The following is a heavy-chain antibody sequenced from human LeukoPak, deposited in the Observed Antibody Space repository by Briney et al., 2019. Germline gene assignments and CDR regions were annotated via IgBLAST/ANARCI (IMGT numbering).Heavy chain of an antibody. CDR2: IYYSGST. CDR1: GGSISSYY. D-gene: IGHD3-9*01. J-gene: IGHJ4*02. V-gene: IGHV4-39*01. CDR3: ASSRRYYGILTGYYKVAYYFDY. Sequence: SETLSLTCTVSGGSISSYYWGWIRQPPGKGLEWIGSIYYSGSTYYNPSLKSRVTISVDTSKNQFSLKLSSVTAADTAVYYCASSRRYYGILTGYYKVAYYFDYWGQGTLVTVSS.